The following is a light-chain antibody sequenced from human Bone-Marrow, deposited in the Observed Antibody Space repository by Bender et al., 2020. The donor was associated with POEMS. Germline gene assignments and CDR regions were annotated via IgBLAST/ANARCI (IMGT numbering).Light chain of an antibody. V-gene: IGLV3-21*03. CDR2: DDS. Sequence: YVLAQPPSVSVAPGKTVTITCGGDNIGSESVHWYQQKPGQAPVLVVYDDSDRPSGIPERFSGSSSGNTATLTISRVEAGDEADYYCQVWDSSDNYVFGSGTKVTVL. J-gene: IGLJ1*01. CDR3: QVWDSSDNYV. CDR1: NIGSES.